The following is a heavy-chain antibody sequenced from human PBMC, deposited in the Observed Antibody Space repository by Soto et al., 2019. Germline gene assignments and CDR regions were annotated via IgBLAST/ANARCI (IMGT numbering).Heavy chain of an antibody. CDR2: INTDGSRT. D-gene: IGHD3-10*01. CDR3: ARVKSGSYDWFDP. J-gene: IGHJ5*02. CDR1: GFIFSTYW. V-gene: IGHV3-74*01. Sequence: EVQLVESGGGLGQPGGSLRLSCAASGFIFSTYWMHWVRQVAGKGLGWVSRINTDGSRTSYADSVKGRFTISRDNAKNTVYLQMNSLRAEDTAVYFCARVKSGSYDWFDPWGQGTLVTVSS.